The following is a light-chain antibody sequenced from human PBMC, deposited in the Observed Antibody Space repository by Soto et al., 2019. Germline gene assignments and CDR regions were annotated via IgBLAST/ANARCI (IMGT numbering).Light chain of an antibody. CDR1: QSISNW. CDR3: QQYNDYWT. CDR2: KAS. Sequence: DIQMTQSPSTLSASPGDRVTITCRSGQSISNWLAWYQQKPGRAPKLLIYKASTLESGVPSRFSGSGSGTEFTLTISSLQPDDFAIYYCQQYNDYWTFGQGTRVEI. V-gene: IGKV1-5*03. J-gene: IGKJ1*01.